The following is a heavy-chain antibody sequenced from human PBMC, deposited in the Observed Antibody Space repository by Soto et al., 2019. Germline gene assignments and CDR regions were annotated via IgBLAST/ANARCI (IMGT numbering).Heavy chain of an antibody. CDR3: AKAQSTPNYYYYGMDV. CDR2: ISYDGSNK. Sequence: PGGSLRLSCAASGFTFSSYGMHWVRQAPGKGLEWVAVISYDGSNKYYADSVKGRFTISRDNSKNTLYLQMNSLRAEDTAVYYCAKAQSTPNYYYYGMDVWGQGTTVTV. CDR1: GFTFSSYG. J-gene: IGHJ6*02. V-gene: IGHV3-30*18.